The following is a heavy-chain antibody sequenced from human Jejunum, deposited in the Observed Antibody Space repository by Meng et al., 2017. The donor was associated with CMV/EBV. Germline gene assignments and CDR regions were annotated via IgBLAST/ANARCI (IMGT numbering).Heavy chain of an antibody. CDR3: ARVRSTSFGVIIYALDV. Sequence: LSDYEMSWIRQAPGKGLEWVAVISFDGSSKYYADSVRGRFTISRDNSNNTLYLQMNSLRGEDAAVYYCARVRSTSFGVIIYALDVWGQGTTVTVSS. J-gene: IGHJ6*02. CDR1: LSDYE. V-gene: IGHV3-30-3*01. CDR2: ISFDGSSK. D-gene: IGHD3-3*01.